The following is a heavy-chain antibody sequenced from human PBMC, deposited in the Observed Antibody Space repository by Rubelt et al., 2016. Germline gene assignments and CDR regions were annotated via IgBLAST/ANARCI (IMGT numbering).Heavy chain of an antibody. CDR2: ISGSGDST. J-gene: IGHJ4*02. V-gene: IGHV3-23*01. D-gene: IGHD7-27*01. CDR3: ARGGGLPPGE. Sequence: SNYALSWVRQAPGKGLEWVSVISGSGDSTYYADSVKGRFSISTDNSKNTLYLQMNSLRAEDTAVYYCARGGGLPPGEWGQGTLVTVSS. CDR1: SNYA.